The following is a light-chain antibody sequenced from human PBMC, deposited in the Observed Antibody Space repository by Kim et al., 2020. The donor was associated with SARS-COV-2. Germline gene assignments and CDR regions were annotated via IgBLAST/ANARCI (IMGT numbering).Light chain of an antibody. V-gene: IGLV3-21*04. CDR3: QVWDSSSDHVV. CDR1: NIGGKS. CDR2: YDS. Sequence: APGKTARITGGGNNIGGKSVPWYQQKPGQAPVLVIYYDSDRPSGIPERFSGSNSGNTATLTISRVEAGDEADYYCQVWDSSSDHVVFGGGTKLTVL. J-gene: IGLJ2*01.